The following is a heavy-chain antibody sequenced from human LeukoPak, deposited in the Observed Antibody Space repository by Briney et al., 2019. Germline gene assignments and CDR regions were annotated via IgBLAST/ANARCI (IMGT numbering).Heavy chain of an antibody. CDR3: ARDSWADSSGYYLRH. CDR1: GYTFTSYG. Sequence: ASVKVSCKASGYTFTSYGISWVRQAPGQGLEWMGWISAYNGNTNYAQKLQGRVTMTTDTSTSTAYMELRSLRSDDTAVYYCARDSWADSSGYYLRHWGQGTLVTVSS. CDR2: ISAYNGNT. V-gene: IGHV1-18*01. D-gene: IGHD3-22*01. J-gene: IGHJ4*02.